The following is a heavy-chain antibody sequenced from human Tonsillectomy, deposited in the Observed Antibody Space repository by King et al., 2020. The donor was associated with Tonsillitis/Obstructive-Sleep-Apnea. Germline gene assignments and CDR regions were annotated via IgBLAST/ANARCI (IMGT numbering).Heavy chain of an antibody. Sequence: VQLVESGGGLVQPGGSLRLSCAASGFTVSSNYMTWVRQAPGKGLEWVSIIYTGGSTYYANSVKDRFTISRDKSKNTLDLQMNRLRAEDTAVYYCARVKGSIVRGVPDHFDFWGQGTLVTVSS. CDR3: ARVKGSIVRGVPDHFDF. CDR2: IYTGGST. V-gene: IGHV3-66*01. J-gene: IGHJ4*02. CDR1: GFTVSSNY. D-gene: IGHD3-10*01.